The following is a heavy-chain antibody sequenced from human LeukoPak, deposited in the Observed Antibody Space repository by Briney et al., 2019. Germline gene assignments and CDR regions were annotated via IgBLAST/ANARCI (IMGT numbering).Heavy chain of an antibody. CDR3: ARLRDGYKGWVFSY. CDR2: IYHSGST. D-gene: IGHD5-24*01. Sequence: SETLSHTCTVSGYSISSGYYWGWIRQPPGKGLEWIGSIYHSGSTYYNPSLKSRVTISVDTSKNQFSLKLSSVTAADTAVYYCARLRDGYKGWVFSYWGQGTLVTVSS. J-gene: IGHJ4*02. CDR1: GYSISSGYY. V-gene: IGHV4-38-2*02.